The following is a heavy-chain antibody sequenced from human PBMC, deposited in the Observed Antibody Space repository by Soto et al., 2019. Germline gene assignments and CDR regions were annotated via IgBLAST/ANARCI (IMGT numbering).Heavy chain of an antibody. J-gene: IGHJ4*02. V-gene: IGHV4-59*08. CDR2: VYYSGRT. CDR1: GGSISSYY. CDR3: AAYGVHRLHY. D-gene: IGHD4-17*01. Sequence: HVQLQQSGPGLVKPSETLSLTCTVSGGSISSYYWSWIRQPPGKGLEWIGYVYYSGRTNYNPSLKSRVTISIDTSKMQFSLNLSSVTAADTAVYYCAAYGVHRLHYWGQGTLVTVSS.